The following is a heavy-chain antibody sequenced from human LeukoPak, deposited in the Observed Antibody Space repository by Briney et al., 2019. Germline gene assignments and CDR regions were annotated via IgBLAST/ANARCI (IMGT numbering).Heavy chain of an antibody. CDR3: ARDLTTHGRPYYYDSSGYYYPGDNWFDP. D-gene: IGHD3-22*01. CDR1: GGSISSYY. CDR2: IYTSGST. V-gene: IGHV4-4*07. Sequence: SETLSLTYTVSGGSISSYYWSWIRQPAGKGLEWIGRIYTSGSTNYNPSLKSRVTMSVDTSKNQFSLKLSSVTAADTAVYYCARDLTTHGRPYYYDSSGYYYPGDNWFDPWGQGTLVTVSS. J-gene: IGHJ5*02.